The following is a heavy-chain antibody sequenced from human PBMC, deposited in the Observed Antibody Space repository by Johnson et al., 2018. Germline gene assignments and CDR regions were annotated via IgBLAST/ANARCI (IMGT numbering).Heavy chain of an antibody. CDR1: GFTFSDYA. Sequence: QVQLVQSGGGVVQPGRSLRLSCAASGFTFSDYAMHWVRLAPGKGLEWGAVISFDGVNHYYADSVKGRFTIARDKSKNTLFQKMTMLRADDMGVYYCTKVQQTPTIRSRDAFDIWCQGTMVTVAS. CDR3: TKVQQTPTIRSRDAFDI. V-gene: IGHV3-30*18. CDR2: ISFDGVNH. J-gene: IGHJ3*02. D-gene: IGHD5-24*01.